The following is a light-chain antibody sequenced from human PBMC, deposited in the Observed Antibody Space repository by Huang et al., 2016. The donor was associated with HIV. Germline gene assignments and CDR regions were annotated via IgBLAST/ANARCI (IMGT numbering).Light chain of an antibody. J-gene: IGKJ2*01. CDR1: QSVGNN. CDR3: QQYNNWPPFT. V-gene: IGKV3-15*01. CDR2: GAS. Sequence: ETVMTQSPGTLSVSPGERVTLSCRAGQSVGNNLALYQQKPGQPLRLLIYGASTKATDIPASFSGSGSGTELTLTISSLQSEDFAVYYCQQYNNWPPFTFGQGTKLEI.